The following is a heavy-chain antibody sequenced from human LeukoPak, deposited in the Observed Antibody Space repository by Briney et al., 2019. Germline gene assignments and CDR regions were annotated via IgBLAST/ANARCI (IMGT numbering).Heavy chain of an antibody. D-gene: IGHD5-12*01. CDR3: ARGTSGFTIFDY. J-gene: IGHJ4*02. CDR2: IKQDGSEK. V-gene: IGHV3-7*03. CDR1: GFTFSSYA. Sequence: GGSLRLSCAASGFTFSSYAMSWVRQAPGKGLEWVANIKQDGSEKYYVDSVKGRFTISRDNAKNPLYLQMNSLRAEDTAVYYCARGTSGFTIFDYWGQGTLVTVSS.